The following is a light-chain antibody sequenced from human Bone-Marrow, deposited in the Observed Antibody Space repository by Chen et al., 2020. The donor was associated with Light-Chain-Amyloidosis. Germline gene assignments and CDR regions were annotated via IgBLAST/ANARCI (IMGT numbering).Light chain of an antibody. J-gene: IGKJ3*01. CDR2: AAS. V-gene: IGKV3D-15*01. Sequence: EIVMTQSPATLSVSPGERVTLFCRASQSVSNKLAWYQQKPGQAPRLLIFAASTRAAVIPARFSGSGSGTEFTLTISSLQSEDFAVYYCQQDNNWPLFSFGPGTKVDIK. CDR3: QQDNNWPLFS. CDR1: QSVSNK.